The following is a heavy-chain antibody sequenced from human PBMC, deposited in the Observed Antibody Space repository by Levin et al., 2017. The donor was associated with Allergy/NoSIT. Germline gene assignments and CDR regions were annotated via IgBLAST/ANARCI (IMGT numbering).Heavy chain of an antibody. CDR1: GFIFNSYG. CDR3: AKVHERSGYWHFDY. Sequence: AGGSLRLSCAASGFIFNSYGMHWVRQTPDKGLQWVAVISYDGTNKFYADSVKGRFTISRDNSKNTLYLQMNSLRPEDTAVYYCAKVHERSGYWHFDYWGQGTRVTVSS. J-gene: IGHJ4*02. CDR2: ISYDGTNK. D-gene: IGHD3-22*01. V-gene: IGHV3-30*18.